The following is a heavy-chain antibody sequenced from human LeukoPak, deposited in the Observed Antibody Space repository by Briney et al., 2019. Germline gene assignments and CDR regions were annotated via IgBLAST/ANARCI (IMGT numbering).Heavy chain of an antibody. J-gene: IGHJ4*02. CDR2: IYYSGST. D-gene: IGHD5-24*01. CDR1: GGSISSGDYY. V-gene: IGHV4-30-4*08. CDR3: ARGGGLQPFDY. Sequence: SETLSLTCTVSGGSISSGDYYWSWIRQPPGKGLEWIGYIYYSGSTYYNPSLKSRVTISVDTSKNQFSLKLSSVTAADTAVYYCARGGGLQPFDYWGPGTLVTVSS.